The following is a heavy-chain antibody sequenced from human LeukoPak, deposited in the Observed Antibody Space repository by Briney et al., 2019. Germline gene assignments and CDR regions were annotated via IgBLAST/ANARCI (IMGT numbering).Heavy chain of an antibody. D-gene: IGHD2-2*01. Sequence: GGSLRLSCAASGFTFSSYAMHWVRQAPGKGLEWVAVISYDGSNKYYADSVKGRFTVSRDNSKNTLYLQMNSLRAEDTAVYYCARSTVHAFDIWGQGTMVTVSS. CDR3: ARSTVHAFDI. CDR1: GFTFSSYA. J-gene: IGHJ3*02. V-gene: IGHV3-30*04. CDR2: ISYDGSNK.